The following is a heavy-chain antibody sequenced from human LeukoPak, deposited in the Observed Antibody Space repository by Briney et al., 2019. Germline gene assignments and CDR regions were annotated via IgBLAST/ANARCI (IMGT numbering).Heavy chain of an antibody. CDR2: TYYRSKWYN. J-gene: IGHJ4*02. D-gene: IGHD2-15*01. Sequence: SQTLSLTCAISGDSVSSNSAAWNWIRQSPSRGLEWLGRTYYRSKWYNDYAVSVKSRITINPDTSKNQFSLQLNSVTPEDTAVYYCARRTRHCSGGSCYPEPFDYWGQRTLVTVSS. CDR3: ARRTRHCSGGSCYPEPFDY. CDR1: GDSVSSNSAA. V-gene: IGHV6-1*01.